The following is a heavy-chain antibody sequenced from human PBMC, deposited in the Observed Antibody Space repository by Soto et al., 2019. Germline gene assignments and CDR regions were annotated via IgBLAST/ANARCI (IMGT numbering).Heavy chain of an antibody. CDR3: ERDPMADTFEYLPH. D-gene: IGHD6-19*01. CDR1: GFTFSSYA. Sequence: SLRLCCAASGFTFSSYAMHWVLQAPGTGLEWVAVIWYGGSKKYYADSVKGRFAISRDNSMNTVFMQMYSLRAEDTAVYYCERDPMADTFEYLPHWGHGTLVPVSP. CDR2: IWYGGSKK. V-gene: IGHV3-33*01. J-gene: IGHJ1*01.